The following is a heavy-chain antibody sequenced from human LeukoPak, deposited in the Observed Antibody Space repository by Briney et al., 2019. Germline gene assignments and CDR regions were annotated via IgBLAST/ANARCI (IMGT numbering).Heavy chain of an antibody. CDR2: INHSGST. CDR3: ARGPTMVRGARYYFDY. J-gene: IGHJ4*02. V-gene: IGHV4-34*01. CDR1: GGSSSGYY. D-gene: IGHD3-10*01. Sequence: SETLSLTCAVYGGSSSGYYWSWIRQPPGKGLEWIGEINHSGSTNYNPSLKSRVTISVDTSKNQFSLKLSSVTAADTAVYYCARGPTMVRGARYYFDYWGQGTLVTVSS.